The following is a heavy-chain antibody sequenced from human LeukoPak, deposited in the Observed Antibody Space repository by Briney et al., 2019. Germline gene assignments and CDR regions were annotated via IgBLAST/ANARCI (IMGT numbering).Heavy chain of an antibody. CDR1: GGSVSNDY. D-gene: IGHD5-12*01. J-gene: IGHJ4*02. CDR3: ARGGSQFDY. Sequence: PSETLSLTXSVSGGSVSNDYWSWIRQTPEKGLEWIAYIQYRGSTFYNPSLRSRVTISLDTSKNQFSLELASVTAADTAVYYCARGGSQFDYWGQGALVTVSS. V-gene: IGHV4-59*02. CDR2: IQYRGST.